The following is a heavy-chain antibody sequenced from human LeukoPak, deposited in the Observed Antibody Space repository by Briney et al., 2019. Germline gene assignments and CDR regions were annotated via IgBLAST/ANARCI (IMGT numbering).Heavy chain of an antibody. D-gene: IGHD3-10*01. CDR3: ARGRGEGRGISMVRGVRAPSYNWFDP. CDR2: INPSGGSA. Sequence: ASVKVSCKASGYTFSSNHIHWVRQAPGQGLEWMGIINPSGGSATHAQKFQGRVTMTSDTSTSTVYMELSSLRSEDTAVYYCARGRGEGRGISMVRGVRAPSYNWFDPWGHGTLVTVSS. V-gene: IGHV1-46*01. CDR1: GYTFSSNH. J-gene: IGHJ5*02.